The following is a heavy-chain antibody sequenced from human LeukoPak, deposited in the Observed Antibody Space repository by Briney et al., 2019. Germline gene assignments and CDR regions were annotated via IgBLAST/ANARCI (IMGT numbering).Heavy chain of an antibody. V-gene: IGHV3-7*01. D-gene: IGHD2-21*02. CDR3: ARGDWAPFDY. Sequence: GESLRLSCAASGFTFSDYWMNWVRQAPGKGLEWVANIDQDGGGKYYLDSVKGRFTISRDNAKNSLYLQINSLRAEDTAVYYCARGDWAPFDYWGQGSLLTVSS. CDR1: GFTFSDYW. CDR2: IDQDGGGK. J-gene: IGHJ4*02.